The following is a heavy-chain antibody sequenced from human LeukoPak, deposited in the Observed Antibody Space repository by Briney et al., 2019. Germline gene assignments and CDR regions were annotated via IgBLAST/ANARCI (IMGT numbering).Heavy chain of an antibody. CDR2: ISHDGSKK. Sequence: PGGSLRLSCAASGFAFSSYAVHWVRQAPGKGLECVAVISHDGSKKYYADFVEGRFTISRDNSKNTLYLHMNSLIPEDTAVYFCAKDWKFYYVSGSFFPDNWGQGTLVTVSS. D-gene: IGHD3-10*01. CDR3: AKDWKFYYVSGSFFPDN. CDR1: GFAFSSYA. J-gene: IGHJ4*02. V-gene: IGHV3-30-3*01.